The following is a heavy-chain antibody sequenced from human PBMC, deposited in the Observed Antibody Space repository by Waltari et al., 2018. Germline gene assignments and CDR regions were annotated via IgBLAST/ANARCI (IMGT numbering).Heavy chain of an antibody. CDR1: GYSISSGYY. V-gene: IGHV4-38-2*01. Sequence: QVQLQESGPGLVKPSETLSLTCAVSGYSISSGYYWGWIRQPPGKGLEWIGSIYHSGSTYYNPALKSRVTRSVDTSKNQFSLKLSSVTAADTAVYYCARVVQYYDILTGSLGAFDIWGQGTMVTVSS. CDR2: IYHSGST. CDR3: ARVVQYYDILTGSLGAFDI. D-gene: IGHD3-9*01. J-gene: IGHJ3*02.